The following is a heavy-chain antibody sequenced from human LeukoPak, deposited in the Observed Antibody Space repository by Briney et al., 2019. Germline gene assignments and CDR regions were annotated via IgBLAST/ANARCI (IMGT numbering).Heavy chain of an antibody. D-gene: IGHD3-10*01. J-gene: IGHJ4*02. CDR3: ARVRGYYGSGSYSGFDY. Sequence: ASVKASCKASGYTFTSYYMHWVRQAPGQGLEWMGIINPSGGSTSYAQKFQGRVTMTRDMSTSTVYMELSSLRSEDTAVYYCARVRGYYGSGSYSGFDYWGQGTLVTVSS. CDR2: INPSGGST. CDR1: GYTFTSYY. V-gene: IGHV1-46*01.